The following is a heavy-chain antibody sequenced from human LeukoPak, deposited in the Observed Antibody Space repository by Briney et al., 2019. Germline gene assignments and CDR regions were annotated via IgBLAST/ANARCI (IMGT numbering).Heavy chain of an antibody. CDR3: ARATRSRVVVPAAIDY. Sequence: SQTLSLTCTVSGGSISSGSYYWSWIRQPAGKGLEWIGRIYTSGSTNYNPSLKSRVTISVDTSKNQFSLKLSSVTAADTAVYYCARATRSRVVVPAAIDYWGQGTLVTVSS. V-gene: IGHV4-61*02. CDR1: GGSISSGSYY. CDR2: IYTSGST. J-gene: IGHJ4*02. D-gene: IGHD2-2*01.